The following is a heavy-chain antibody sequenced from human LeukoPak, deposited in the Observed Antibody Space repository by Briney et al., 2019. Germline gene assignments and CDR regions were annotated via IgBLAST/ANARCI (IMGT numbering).Heavy chain of an antibody. CDR2: INPTSGVT. CDR3: ARDNSFDSSAYYYSSPYFDY. V-gene: IGHV1-2*02. J-gene: IGHJ4*02. CDR1: GYTFTGHY. D-gene: IGHD3-22*01. Sequence: ASVKVSCKASGYTFTGHYMHWVRQAPGQGLEWMGWINPTSGVTNYAQKFQGRVTMTRDTSNSTAYMEVSRLGSDDTAVYYCARDNSFDSSAYYYSSPYFDYWGQGTLVTVSS.